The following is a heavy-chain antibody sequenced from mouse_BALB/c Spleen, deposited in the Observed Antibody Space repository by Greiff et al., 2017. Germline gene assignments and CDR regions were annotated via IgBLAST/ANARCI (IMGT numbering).Heavy chain of an antibody. V-gene: IGHV3-2*02. J-gene: IGHJ3*01. CDR3: ARKRGDYDGFAY. CDR2: ISYSGST. CDR1: GYSITSDYA. Sequence: VQLKESGPGLVKPSQSLSLTCTVTGYSITSDYAWNWIRQFPGNKLEWMGYISYSGSTSYNPSLKSRISITRDTSKNQFFLQLNSVTTEDTATYYCARKRGDYDGFAYWGQGTLVTVSA. D-gene: IGHD2-4*01.